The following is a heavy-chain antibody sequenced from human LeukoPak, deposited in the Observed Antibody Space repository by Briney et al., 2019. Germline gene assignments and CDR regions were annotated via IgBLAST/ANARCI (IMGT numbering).Heavy chain of an antibody. Sequence: GGSLRLPCAASGFTFGSYGMNWVRQAPGKGLEWVSSISSSSSYIYYADSMKGRFTISRDNAKSSLYLQMNSLRAEDTAVYYCARDIAPTGDAFDIRGQGTMVTVSS. D-gene: IGHD2-21*01. CDR2: ISSSSSYI. V-gene: IGHV3-21*01. J-gene: IGHJ3*02. CDR3: ARDIAPTGDAFDI. CDR1: GFTFGSYG.